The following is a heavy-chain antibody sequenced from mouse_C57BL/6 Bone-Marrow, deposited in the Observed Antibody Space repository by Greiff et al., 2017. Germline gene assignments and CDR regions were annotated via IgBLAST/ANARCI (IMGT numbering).Heavy chain of an antibody. CDR3: ARSLITTIVPWYFDF. CDR2: IDPSDSYT. D-gene: IGHD1-1*01. V-gene: IGHV1-50*01. J-gene: IGHJ1*03. Sequence: QVQLQQPGAELVKPGASVKLSCKASGYTFTSYWLQWVKQRPGQGLEWIGEIDPSDSYTNYNQKFKGKATLTLDTSSSTAYMQLSSLTSDDSAVYYWARSLITTIVPWYFDFWGTGTTVTVSS. CDR1: GYTFTSYW.